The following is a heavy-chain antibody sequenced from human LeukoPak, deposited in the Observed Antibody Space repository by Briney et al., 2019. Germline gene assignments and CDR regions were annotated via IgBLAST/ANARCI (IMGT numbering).Heavy chain of an antibody. D-gene: IGHD3-22*01. Sequence: GGSLRLSCAASGFTFSDYYMSWIRQAPGKGLECVSSISVSSTYIYYADSVKGRFTISRDNAKNSLSLQMNSLRAEDTAVYYCASVGSRGYWGQGTLVTVSS. V-gene: IGHV3-11*03. CDR3: ASVGSRGY. CDR1: GFTFSDYY. CDR2: ISVSSTYI. J-gene: IGHJ4*02.